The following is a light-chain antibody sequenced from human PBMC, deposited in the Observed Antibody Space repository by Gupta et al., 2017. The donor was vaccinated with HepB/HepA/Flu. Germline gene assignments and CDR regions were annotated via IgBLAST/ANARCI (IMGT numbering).Light chain of an antibody. V-gene: IGLV1-40*01. J-gene: IGLJ2*01. CDR2: TNT. Sequence: QSVLTQPPSVSGAPGQWVTISCTGSSSNIGAGYDVHWYQQLPGTAPKLLIYTNTNRPSGVPDRFSGSKSGTSASLAITGLQAEDEADYYCQSYDNSVSGSVFGGGTKLTVL. CDR1: SSNIGAGYD. CDR3: QSYDNSVSGSV.